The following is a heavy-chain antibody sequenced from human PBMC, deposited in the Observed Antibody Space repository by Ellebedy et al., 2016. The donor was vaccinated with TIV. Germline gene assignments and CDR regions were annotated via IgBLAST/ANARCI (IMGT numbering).Heavy chain of an antibody. D-gene: IGHD3-10*01. CDR3: ATDRGEGGLPSFFDS. CDR2: ISGTGTIT. V-gene: IGHV3-23*01. Sequence: PGGSLRLSCAASGFTFSNYAMSWVRQAPGKGLEWVSGISGTGTITDYADSVKGRFTISRDSSKRTLYLQMNSLRAEDTAVYYCATDRGEGGLPSFFDSWGQGTLVTVST. J-gene: IGHJ4*02. CDR1: GFTFSNYA.